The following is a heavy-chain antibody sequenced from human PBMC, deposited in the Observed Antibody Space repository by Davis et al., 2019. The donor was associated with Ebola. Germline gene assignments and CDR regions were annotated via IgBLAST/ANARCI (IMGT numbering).Heavy chain of an antibody. V-gene: IGHV3-33*01. Sequence: GESLKISCAASGFTFSSYGMHWVRQAPGKGLEWVAVIWHDGSNKYYADSVKGRFTISRDNSKNTLYLQMNSLRAEDTAVYYCARDLSSGYDFPYGMDVWGQGTTVTVSS. J-gene: IGHJ6*02. CDR3: ARDLSSGYDFPYGMDV. CDR2: IWHDGSNK. D-gene: IGHD5-12*01. CDR1: GFTFSSYG.